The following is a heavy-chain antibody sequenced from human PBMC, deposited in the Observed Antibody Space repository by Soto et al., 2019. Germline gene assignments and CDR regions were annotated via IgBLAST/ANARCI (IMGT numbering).Heavy chain of an antibody. D-gene: IGHD3-9*01. CDR1: GFTFSSYG. CDR3: AKSEDWHFDY. V-gene: IGHV3-30*18. Sequence: QVQLVESGGGVVQPGRSLRLSCAASGFTFSSYGMHWVRQAPGKGLEWVAVISYDGSNKYYADSVKGRFTISRDNSKNTLDLQMNSLRAEDTAVYYCAKSEDWHFDYWGQGTLVTVSS. J-gene: IGHJ4*02. CDR2: ISYDGSNK.